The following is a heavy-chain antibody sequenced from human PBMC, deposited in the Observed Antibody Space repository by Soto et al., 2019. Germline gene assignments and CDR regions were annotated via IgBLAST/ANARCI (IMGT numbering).Heavy chain of an antibody. CDR1: GGTFSSYA. D-gene: IGHD5-18*01. V-gene: IGHV1-69*01. CDR3: ASDQIERGTAMVEGDDYYYGMDV. J-gene: IGHJ6*02. Sequence: QVQLVQSGAAVKKPGSSVKVSCKASGGTFSSYAISWVRQAPGQGLECLGGIIPIFGTANYAQKFQGRVTITANESTSSAYRELSSLRSEDTAVYYCASDQIERGTAMVEGDDYYYGMDVWGQGTTFTVSS. CDR2: IIPIFGTA.